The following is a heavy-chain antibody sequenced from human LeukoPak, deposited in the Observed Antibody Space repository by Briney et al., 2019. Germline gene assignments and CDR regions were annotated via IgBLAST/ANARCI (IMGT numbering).Heavy chain of an antibody. CDR3: AKAAWNNWFDP. CDR1: GFTFNNYA. Sequence: GGSLRLSCAASGFTFNNYAMSWVRQAPGKGLEWVSAISGSGGSTYYADSVKCRFTVSRDNSKDTLYLQMNSLRAEDTAVYYCAKAAWNNWFDPWGQGTLVTVSS. D-gene: IGHD1-1*01. CDR2: ISGSGGST. J-gene: IGHJ5*02. V-gene: IGHV3-23*01.